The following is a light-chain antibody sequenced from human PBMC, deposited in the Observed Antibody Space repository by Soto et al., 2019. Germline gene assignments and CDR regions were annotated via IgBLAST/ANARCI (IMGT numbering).Light chain of an antibody. J-gene: IGKJ1*01. Sequence: EIVLTQSPGTLSLSPGERATLSCRTSQSFSNNFLAWYQQKPGQAPRLLIYGASSRATGIPDRFSGSGSGTDFPLTIRRLEPEDFAVYYCQQYGNSPTWTFGQGTKVEIK. CDR1: QSFSNNF. CDR2: GAS. CDR3: QQYGNSPTWT. V-gene: IGKV3-20*01.